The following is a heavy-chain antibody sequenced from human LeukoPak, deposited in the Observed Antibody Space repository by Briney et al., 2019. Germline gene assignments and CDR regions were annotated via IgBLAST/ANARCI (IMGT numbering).Heavy chain of an antibody. CDR2: ISSSSSYI. J-gene: IGHJ4*02. CDR3: ARVTSGSSYRPFDY. V-gene: IGHV3-21*01. D-gene: IGHD3-10*01. Sequence: GGSLRLSCAASGFTFCSYSMNWVRQAPGKGLEWVSSISSSSSYIYYADSVKGRFTISRDNAKNSLYLQMNSLRAEDTAVYYCARVTSGSSYRPFDYWGQGTLVTVSS. CDR1: GFTFCSYS.